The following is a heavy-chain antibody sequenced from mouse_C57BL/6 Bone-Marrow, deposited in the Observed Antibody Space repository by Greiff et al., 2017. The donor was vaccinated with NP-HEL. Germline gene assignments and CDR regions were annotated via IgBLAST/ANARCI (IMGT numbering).Heavy chain of an antibody. V-gene: IGHV1-53*01. CDR2: INPSNGGT. J-gene: IGHJ2*01. CDR1: GYTFTSYW. Sequence: VQLQQPGTELVKPGASVKLSCKASGYTFTSYWMHWVKQRPGQGLEWIGNINPSNGGTNYNEKFKSKATLTVDKSSSTAYMQLSSLTSEDSAVYYCARSRGIYYDYEVYFDYWGQGTTLTVSS. D-gene: IGHD2-4*01. CDR3: ARSRGIYYDYEVYFDY.